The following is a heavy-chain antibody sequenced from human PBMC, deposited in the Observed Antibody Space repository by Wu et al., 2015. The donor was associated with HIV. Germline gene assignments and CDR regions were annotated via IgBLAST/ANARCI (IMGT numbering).Heavy chain of an antibody. V-gene: IGHV1-2*02. CDR2: IRPDSGAT. D-gene: IGHD3/OR15-3a*01. CDR1: GYTFTDHY. CDR3: ARDLGNDFAVRGYYWYMDV. Sequence: QLVQSGAEVTKPGASVSVSCQTSGYTFTDHYIHWVRQAPGQGLEWMGWIRPDSGATHYAEKFQDRVTLTRDASINTAYMQLNRLRSDDTAVYFCARDLGNDFAVRGYYWYMDVWAEGPRSPSP. J-gene: IGHJ6*03.